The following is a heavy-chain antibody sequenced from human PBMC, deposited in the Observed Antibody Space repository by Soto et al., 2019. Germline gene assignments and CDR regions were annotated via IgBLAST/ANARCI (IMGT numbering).Heavy chain of an antibody. CDR3: ARRLHSSSPGDHFDY. J-gene: IGHJ4*02. D-gene: IGHD6-6*01. V-gene: IGHV5-51*01. Sequence: PGESLKISCKGSGYSFTTYWIGWVRQMPGKGLECMGIIYPVDSDTRYSPSFQGQVTISADKSISTAYLQWNSLKASDTAMYYCARRLHSSSPGDHFDYWGQGALVTVSS. CDR2: IYPVDSDT. CDR1: GYSFTTYW.